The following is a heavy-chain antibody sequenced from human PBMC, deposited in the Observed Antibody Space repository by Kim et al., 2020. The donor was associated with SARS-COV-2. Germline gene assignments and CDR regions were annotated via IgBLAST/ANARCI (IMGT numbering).Heavy chain of an antibody. CDR3: AREPITMIVPRDYGMDV. V-gene: IGHV4-34*01. J-gene: IGHJ6*02. CDR2: INHSGST. D-gene: IGHD3-22*01. CDR1: GGSFSGYY. Sequence: SETLSLTCAVYGGSFSGYYWSWIRQPPGKGLEWIGEINHSGSTNYNPSLKSRVTISVDTSKNQFSLKLSSVTAADTAVYYCAREPITMIVPRDYGMDVWGQGTTVTVSS.